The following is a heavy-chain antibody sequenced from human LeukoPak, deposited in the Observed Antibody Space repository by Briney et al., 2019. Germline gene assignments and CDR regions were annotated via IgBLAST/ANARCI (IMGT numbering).Heavy chain of an antibody. CDR1: GGSFSGYY. CDR2: INHSGST. D-gene: IGHD3-16*01. Sequence: PSETLSLTCAVYGGSFSGYYWSWIRQPPGKGLEWIGEINHSGSTNYNPSLKSRVTISVDTSKNQFSLKLSSVTAADTAVYYCAKDRRWGYDAFDIWGQGTMVTVSS. V-gene: IGHV4-34*01. CDR3: AKDRRWGYDAFDI. J-gene: IGHJ3*02.